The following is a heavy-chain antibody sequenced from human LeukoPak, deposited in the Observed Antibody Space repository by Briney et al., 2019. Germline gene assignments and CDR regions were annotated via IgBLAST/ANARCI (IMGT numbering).Heavy chain of an antibody. D-gene: IGHD1-1*01. CDR1: GFTFRYNY. J-gene: IGHJ4*02. Sequence: GGSLRLSCAASGFTFRYNYMTWVRQAPGEGVGGLSFISGNGGVIQYADSVKGRFTNSKDNAKNLLYLQMDSLRVEDKAIYYCARDPRTVRIWGQGTLVTVSS. CDR3: ARDPRTVRI. CDR2: ISGNGGVI. V-gene: IGHV3-11*04.